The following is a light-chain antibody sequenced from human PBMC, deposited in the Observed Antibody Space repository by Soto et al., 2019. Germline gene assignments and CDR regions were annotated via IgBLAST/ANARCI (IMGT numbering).Light chain of an antibody. CDR2: AAS. J-gene: IGKJ5*01. V-gene: IGKV1-12*01. Sequence: DIQMTHSPSSLSASVGDRVTITCRASQGISNYLAWYQQKPGKAPKLLIYAASSLQSGVPPRFSGSGSGTDFTLTISSLQPEDFAIYFCLQANRVPLSFGQGTRLEIK. CDR3: LQANRVPLS. CDR1: QGISNY.